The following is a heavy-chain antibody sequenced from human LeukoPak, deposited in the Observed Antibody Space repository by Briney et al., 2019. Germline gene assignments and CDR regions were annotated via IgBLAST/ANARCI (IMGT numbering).Heavy chain of an antibody. Sequence: ASVKVSCKASGYTFTGYYMHWVRQAPGQGLEWMGWINPNSGGTNYAQKFQGGVTMTRDTSISTAYMELSRLRSDDTAVYYCARGGWSTVTTDDAFDIWGQGTMVTVSS. CDR3: ARGGWSTVTTDDAFDI. V-gene: IGHV1-2*02. J-gene: IGHJ3*02. CDR2: INPNSGGT. D-gene: IGHD4-17*01. CDR1: GYTFTGYY.